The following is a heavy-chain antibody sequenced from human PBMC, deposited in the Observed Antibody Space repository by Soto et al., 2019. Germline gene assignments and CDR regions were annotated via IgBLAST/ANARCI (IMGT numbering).Heavy chain of an antibody. D-gene: IGHD1-26*01. CDR2: IIPILGIA. V-gene: IGHV1-69*02. CDR1: GGTFSSYT. J-gene: IGHJ5*02. Sequence: QVQLVQSGAEVKKPGSSVKVSCKASGGTFSSYTISWVRQAPGQGLEWMGRIIPILGIANYAQKFQGRVTITADKSTSTAYMELSSLRSDDTAVYYCARAGGSYRGYNWFDPWGQGTLVTVSS. CDR3: ARAGGSYRGYNWFDP.